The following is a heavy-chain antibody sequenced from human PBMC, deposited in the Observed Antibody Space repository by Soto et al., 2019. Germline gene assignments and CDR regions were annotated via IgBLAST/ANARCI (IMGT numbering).Heavy chain of an antibody. CDR2: IYYSGNT. J-gene: IGHJ4*02. CDR1: GGSTCRDNY. Sequence: ASETLSLTCTVSGGSTCRDNYLSWIRPPPGKGLEWVGHIYYSGNTDYNPYLKNRLAISIDTSKNQFSLKLSSVTAADTAVYFGAREGGESSDGLYYFDSWGQGSLVTVSS. V-gene: IGHV4-30-4*01. D-gene: IGHD3-16*01. CDR3: AREGGESSDGLYYFDS.